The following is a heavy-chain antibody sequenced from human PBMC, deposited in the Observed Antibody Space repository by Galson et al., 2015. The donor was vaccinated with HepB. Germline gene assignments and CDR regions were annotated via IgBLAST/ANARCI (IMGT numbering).Heavy chain of an antibody. Sequence: SLRLSCAASGFTFSDYYMEWVRQAPRKGLEWVGRVRHKARRYTTDYVASVEGRFTISRDDSKNSLYLQMDSLKTEDTAVYYCSRTLPGIDLDYWGQGTLVTVSS. CDR1: GFTFSDYY. CDR3: SRTLPGIDLDY. V-gene: IGHV3-72*01. D-gene: IGHD3-3*02. CDR2: VRHKARRYTT. J-gene: IGHJ4*02.